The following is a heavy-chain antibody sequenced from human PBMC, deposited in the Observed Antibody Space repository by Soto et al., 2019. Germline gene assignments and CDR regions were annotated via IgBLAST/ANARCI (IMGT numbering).Heavy chain of an antibody. Sequence: PSATLSLTCAVSGYSITSSNWWGWIRQPPGKGLEWIGHIYYSGSTYYNPSLKSRVTMSVDTSKNHFSLKLSSVTAVDTAVYYCAKNVAGLSHFDYWGQGTLVTVSS. V-gene: IGHV4-28*01. CDR2: IYYSGST. CDR1: GYSITSSNW. CDR3: AKNVAGLSHFDY. D-gene: IGHD6-19*01. J-gene: IGHJ4*02.